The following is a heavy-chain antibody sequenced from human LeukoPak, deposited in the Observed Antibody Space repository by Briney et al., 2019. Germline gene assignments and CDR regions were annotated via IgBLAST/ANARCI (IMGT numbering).Heavy chain of an antibody. CDR3: ARQMELGPLHI. V-gene: IGHV1-18*01. CDR2: ISAYNGNT. J-gene: IGHJ4*02. D-gene: IGHD7-27*01. Sequence: ASVKVSCKASGGTFSSYAISWLRQAPGQGLEWMGWISAYNGNTNYAQKLQGRVTMTTDTSTSTAYMELRSLRSDDTAVYYCARQMELGPLHIWGQGTLVTVSS. CDR1: GGTFSSYA.